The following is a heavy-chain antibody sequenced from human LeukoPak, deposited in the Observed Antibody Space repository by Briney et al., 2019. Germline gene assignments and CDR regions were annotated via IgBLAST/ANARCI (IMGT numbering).Heavy chain of an antibody. D-gene: IGHD2-21*02. J-gene: IGHJ4*02. CDR1: GFTFSAYA. CDR2: ISYDGSNK. CDR3: AKDHCGGDCYLFDY. V-gene: IGHV3-30*18. Sequence: GGSLRLSCEASGFTFSAYAMTWVRQAPGKGLEWVAVISYDGSNKYYADSVKGRFTISRDNSKNTLYLQMNSLRAEDTAVYYCAKDHCGGDCYLFDYWGQGTLVTVSS.